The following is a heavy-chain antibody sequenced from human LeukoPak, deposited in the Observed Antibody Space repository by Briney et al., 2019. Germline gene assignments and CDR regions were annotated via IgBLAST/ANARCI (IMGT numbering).Heavy chain of an antibody. CDR1: GDSISSSSYY. CDR3: ARLWSSSQELDY. J-gene: IGHJ4*02. V-gene: IGHV4-39*01. Sequence: KPSETLSLTCTASGDSISSSSYYWGWIRQPPGEGLEWVGSISYTGSTYYNPSLKSRVTISVDTSKIQFSLKLTSVTATDMAVYYCARLWSSSQELDYWGQGTLVTVSS. CDR2: ISYTGST. D-gene: IGHD6-6*01.